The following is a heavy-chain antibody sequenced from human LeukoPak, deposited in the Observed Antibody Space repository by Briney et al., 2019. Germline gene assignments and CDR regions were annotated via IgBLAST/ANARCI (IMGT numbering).Heavy chain of an antibody. Sequence: GGSLRLSCAASGLTFSSHWMHWVRQAPGKGLVWVSAISGSGGSTYYADSVKGRFSISRDASKNTVYLQMNSLRAEDTAVYYCARDGIVGALDYWGQGTLVTVSS. CDR2: ISGSGGST. V-gene: IGHV3-23*01. D-gene: IGHD1-26*01. CDR3: ARDGIVGALDY. J-gene: IGHJ4*02. CDR1: GLTFSSHW.